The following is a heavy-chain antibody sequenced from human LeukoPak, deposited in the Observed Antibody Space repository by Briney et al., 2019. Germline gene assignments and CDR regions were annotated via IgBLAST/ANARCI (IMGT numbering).Heavy chain of an antibody. CDR3: ARGKSGSYGLEDY. V-gene: IGHV3-74*01. CDR1: GFTFSSYW. Sequence: GGSLRLSCAASGFTFSSYWMHWVRQAPGKGLVWVSRINGDGNTINYADSARGRFTISRDNAKNTLYLQMNSLRAEDTAVYYCARGKSGSYGLEDYLGHGTLVTGSS. D-gene: IGHD1-26*01. J-gene: IGHJ4*01. CDR2: INGDGNTI.